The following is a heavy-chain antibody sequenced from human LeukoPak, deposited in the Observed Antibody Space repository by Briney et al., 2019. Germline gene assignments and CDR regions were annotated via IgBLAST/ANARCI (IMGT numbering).Heavy chain of an antibody. Sequence: ESLRLSCAASGFTFSRYWIHWVRQPPGKGLEWIGSVFFSGNTYYEPSLKSRVTISVATSTNQFSLNVRSVSAADTAVYYCARDPSRSCAGGNCFSSWGQGTLVIVSS. CDR3: ARDPSRSCAGGNCFSS. D-gene: IGHD2-15*01. CDR2: VFFSGNT. CDR1: GFTFSRYW. V-gene: IGHV4-59*10. J-gene: IGHJ5*02.